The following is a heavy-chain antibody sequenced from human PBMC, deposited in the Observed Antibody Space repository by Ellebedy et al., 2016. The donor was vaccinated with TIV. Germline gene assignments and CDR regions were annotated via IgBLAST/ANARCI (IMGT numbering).Heavy chain of an antibody. CDR1: GFTFNSYA. Sequence: GESLKISCAASGFTFNSYAMSWVRQAPGKGLEWVSAISGSGGSTYYADSVKGRFTISRDNSKKTLYLQMNSLRPEDTAVYYCAKDRTSGDGYWVFDQWGQGTLVTVSS. CDR3: AKDRTSGDGYWVFDQ. J-gene: IGHJ4*02. CDR2: ISGSGGST. V-gene: IGHV3-23*01. D-gene: IGHD5-18*01.